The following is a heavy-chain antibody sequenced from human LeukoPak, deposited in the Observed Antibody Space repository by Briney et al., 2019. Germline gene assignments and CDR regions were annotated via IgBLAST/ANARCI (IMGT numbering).Heavy chain of an antibody. D-gene: IGHD1-14*01. CDR3: ASDKPNRSPLKYFQH. CDR2: ISSSSSYI. J-gene: IGHJ1*01. CDR1: GFTFSSYS. Sequence: GGSLRLSCAASGFTFSSYSMNWVRQAPGKGLEWVSSISSSSSYIYYADSVKGRFTISRDNAKNSLYLQMNSLRAEDTAVYYCASDKPNRSPLKYFQHWGQSTLVTVSS. V-gene: IGHV3-21*01.